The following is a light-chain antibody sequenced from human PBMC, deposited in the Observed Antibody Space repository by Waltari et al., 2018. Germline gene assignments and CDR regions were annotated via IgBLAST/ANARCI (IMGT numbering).Light chain of an antibody. J-gene: IGLJ1*01. CDR3: YSSDSTGLRV. CDR1: ELPRKY. CDR2: EDT. Sequence: SYELTQTPSVSVSPGQTARITCSGHELPRKYAYWFHTKSGQAPRLVIYEDTKRPSGIPGRVSGSSSGTVATLTITGAQVDDEADYYCYSSDSTGLRVFGGGTTVVVL. V-gene: IGLV3-10*01.